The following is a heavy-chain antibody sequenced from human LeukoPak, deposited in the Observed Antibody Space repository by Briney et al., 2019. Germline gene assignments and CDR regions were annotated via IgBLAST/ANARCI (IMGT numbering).Heavy chain of an antibody. CDR2: INPNSGGT. Sequence: ASVKVSCKASGYTFTGYYMHWVRQAPGQGLEWMGWINPNSGGTNYAQKFQGRVTMTRGTSISTAYMELSRLRSDDTAVYYCARDRDSMIRGIIINYWGQGTLVTVSS. J-gene: IGHJ4*02. CDR3: ARDRDSMIRGIIINY. D-gene: IGHD3-10*01. V-gene: IGHV1-2*02. CDR1: GYTFTGYY.